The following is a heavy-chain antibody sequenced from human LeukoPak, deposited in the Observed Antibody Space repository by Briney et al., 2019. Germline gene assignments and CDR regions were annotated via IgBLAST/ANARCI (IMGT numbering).Heavy chain of an antibody. CDR2: IYYSGST. V-gene: IGHV4-39*07. CDR1: GGSISSSSYY. D-gene: IGHD3-3*01. Sequence: PSETLSLTCTVSGGSISSSSYYWGWIRQPPGKGLEWIGSIYYSGSTYYNPSLKSRVTISVGTSKNQFSLKLSSVTAADTAVYYCARDVLRFLEWLAHPTYYMDVWRKGTTVTVS. J-gene: IGHJ6*03. CDR3: ARDVLRFLEWLAHPTYYMDV.